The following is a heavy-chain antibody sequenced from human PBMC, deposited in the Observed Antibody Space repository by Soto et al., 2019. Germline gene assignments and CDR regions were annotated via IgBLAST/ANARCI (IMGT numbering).Heavy chain of an antibody. V-gene: IGHV4-30-4*01. CDR2: LYFNGGT. CDR3: AGLYPYESSGYHLNY. D-gene: IGHD3-22*01. J-gene: IGHJ4*02. CDR1: GGPINSPDYY. Sequence: SETLSLTCNVSGGPINSPDYYWTWIRQSPGKGLEWIGYLYFNGGTQYNPSLRTPISMSVDTSKKQFSLKLRSVTAADTAVFYCAGLYPYESSGYHLNYWGQGALVTVSS.